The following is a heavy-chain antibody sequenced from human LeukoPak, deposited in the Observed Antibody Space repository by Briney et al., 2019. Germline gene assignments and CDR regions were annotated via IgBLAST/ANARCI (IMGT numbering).Heavy chain of an antibody. D-gene: IGHD2-21*02. CDR2: ISSSGANT. V-gene: IGHV3-23*01. J-gene: IGHJ4*02. CDR3: AKRDRPCSGDCSAPYYFDY. Sequence: GGSLRLSCAASGFSFSSYAMSWVRQAPGKGLEWVSSISSSGANTYFADSVKGRFTIARDNSKNTLYLQMSSLRAEDTAVYYCAKRDRPCSGDCSAPYYFDYWGQGTLVTASS. CDR1: GFSFSSYA.